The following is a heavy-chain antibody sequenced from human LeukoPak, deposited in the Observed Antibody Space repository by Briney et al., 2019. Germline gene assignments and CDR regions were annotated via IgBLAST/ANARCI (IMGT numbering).Heavy chain of an antibody. J-gene: IGHJ2*01. D-gene: IGHD2-8*01. CDR3: ARPRGTNGVPNRIWYFDL. CDR1: GGSISSSSYY. CDR2: IYYVGAT. Sequence: PLETLSLTCTVSGGSISSSSYYGGGIPQPPGKGRGGIGGIYYVGATYYNPSLKSRVTISVDTSKNQFSLKLSSVTAADTAVYYCARPRGTNGVPNRIWYFDLWGRGTLVTVSS. V-gene: IGHV4-39*01.